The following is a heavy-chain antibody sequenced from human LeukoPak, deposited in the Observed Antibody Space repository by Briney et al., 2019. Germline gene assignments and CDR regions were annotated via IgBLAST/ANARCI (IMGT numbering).Heavy chain of an antibody. J-gene: IGHJ4*02. Sequence: SETLSLTCTVSGGSISSITYYWGWIRQPPGKGLEWVGHMYYRGNTFYNPSLKSRVTISVDTSKNQFSLKLSSVTAADTAVYYCARQRWLQYPFDYWGQGTLVTVSS. CDR3: ARQRWLQYPFDY. D-gene: IGHD5-24*01. CDR1: GGSISSITYY. V-gene: IGHV4-39*07. CDR2: MYYRGNT.